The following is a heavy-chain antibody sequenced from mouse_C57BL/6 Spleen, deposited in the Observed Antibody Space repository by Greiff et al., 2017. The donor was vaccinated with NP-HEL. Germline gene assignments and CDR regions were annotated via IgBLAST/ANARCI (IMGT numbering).Heavy chain of an antibody. CDR2: ISSGSSTI. V-gene: IGHV5-17*01. Sequence: EVHLVESGGGLVKPGGSLKLSCAASGFTFSDYGMHWVRQAPEKGLEWVAYISSGSSTIYYADTVKGRFTISRDNAKNTLFLQMTSLRSEDTAMYYCASPYYYGSDWYFDVWGTGTTVTVSS. CDR3: ASPYYYGSDWYFDV. CDR1: GFTFSDYG. J-gene: IGHJ1*03. D-gene: IGHD1-1*01.